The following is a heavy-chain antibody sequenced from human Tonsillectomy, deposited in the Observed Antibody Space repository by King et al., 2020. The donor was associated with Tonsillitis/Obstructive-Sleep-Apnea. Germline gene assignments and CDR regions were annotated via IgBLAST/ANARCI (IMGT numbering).Heavy chain of an antibody. D-gene: IGHD3-10*01. CDR1: GGSVSSGSYY. CDR3: ARDYRWFGELLRDAFDI. CDR2: IYYSGST. V-gene: IGHV4-61*01. Sequence: QLQESGPGLVKPSETLSLTCTVSGGSVSSGSYYWRWIRQPPGKGLEWIGYIYYSGSTNYNPSLKSRVTISVDTSKNQFSLKLSSVTAADTAVYYCARDYRWFGELLRDAFDIWGQGTMVTVS. J-gene: IGHJ3*02.